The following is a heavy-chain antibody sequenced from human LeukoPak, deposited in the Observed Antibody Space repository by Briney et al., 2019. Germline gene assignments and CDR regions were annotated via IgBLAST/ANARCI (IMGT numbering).Heavy chain of an antibody. CDR3: AGEMATTSLDAFDY. J-gene: IGHJ4*02. V-gene: IGHV3-30*02. D-gene: IGHD5-24*01. Sequence: GGSLRLSCVTSGFTFSSSGMHWVRQTPGKGLGWVAFIRYGGSDKYYADSVKGRFTISRDNSKNTLYLQMNSLRAEDTAVYYCAGEMATTSLDAFDYWGQGTLVTVSS. CDR2: IRYGGSDK. CDR1: GFTFSSSG.